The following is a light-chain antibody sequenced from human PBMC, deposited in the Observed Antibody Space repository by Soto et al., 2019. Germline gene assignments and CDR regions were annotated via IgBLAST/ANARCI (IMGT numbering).Light chain of an antibody. J-gene: IGKJ2*01. CDR2: GES. CDR3: QQYGTSPRT. V-gene: IGKV3-20*01. Sequence: ETVLTQSPGTLSLSPGERATLSCRASQSVSSNYLAWYQQRPGQAPRRLIYGESSRATGIPDRFSGSGSGTDFTLTVSRLEPEDFAVYYCQQYGTSPRTFGQGTKLEIK. CDR1: QSVSSNY.